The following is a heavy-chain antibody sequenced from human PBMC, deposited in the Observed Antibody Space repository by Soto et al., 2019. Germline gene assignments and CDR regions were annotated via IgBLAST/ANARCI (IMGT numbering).Heavy chain of an antibody. CDR3: TRPPWFGDLYGMDV. V-gene: IGHV3-73*02. D-gene: IGHD3-10*01. CDR1: GFTFSGSA. J-gene: IGHJ6*02. CDR2: IRSKANSYAT. Sequence: EVQLVESGGGLVQPGGSLKLSCAASGFTFSGSAMHWVRQASGKGLEWVGRIRSKANSYATAYAASVKGRFTISRDDSXTTAYLPMNQLKTEDTAVYDCTRPPWFGDLYGMDVWGQGTTVPVSS.